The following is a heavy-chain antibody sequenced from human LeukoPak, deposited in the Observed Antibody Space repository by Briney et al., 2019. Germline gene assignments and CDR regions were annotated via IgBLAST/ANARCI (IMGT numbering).Heavy chain of an antibody. CDR2: INPNSGGT. Sequence: ASVKVSCKASRYSFTAYYMHWVRQAPGQGLEWMGWINPNSGGTNYAQKFQGRVTMTRDTSISTAYMELSRLRSDDTAVYYCARDFRYSSSWYKWFDPWGQGTLVTVSS. CDR3: ARDFRYSSSWYKWFDP. D-gene: IGHD6-13*01. CDR1: RYSFTAYY. J-gene: IGHJ5*02. V-gene: IGHV1-2*02.